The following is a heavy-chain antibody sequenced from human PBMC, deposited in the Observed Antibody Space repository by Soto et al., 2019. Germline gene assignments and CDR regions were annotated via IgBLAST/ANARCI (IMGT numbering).Heavy chain of an antibody. CDR2: INRDGSSI. CDR3: AREIATTGEYYFDY. Sequence: EVQLVESGGGLVQPGGSLRLSCAASGFTFSSYWMHWVRQAPGKGLVWVSRINRDGSSINYADSARGRVTISRDNAKNTLYLQVNGLRAEDTAVYYCAREIATTGEYYFDYWVQGILVTVSS. D-gene: IGHD6-13*01. J-gene: IGHJ4*02. CDR1: GFTFSSYW. V-gene: IGHV3-74*01.